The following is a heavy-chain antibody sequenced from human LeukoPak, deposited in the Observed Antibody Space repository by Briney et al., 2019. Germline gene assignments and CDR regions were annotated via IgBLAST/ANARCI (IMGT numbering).Heavy chain of an antibody. J-gene: IGHJ4*02. V-gene: IGHV3-33*08. CDR1: GFTFTTYW. Sequence: GGSLRLSCAASGFTFTTYWMHWVRQAPGKGLEWVALVWSDGNGKFYADSVKGRFTISRDNSKNTLYLQMNSLRAEDTAVYYCVRVLTVTFDSWGQGTLVTVSS. CDR2: VWSDGNGK. D-gene: IGHD4-17*01. CDR3: VRVLTVTFDS.